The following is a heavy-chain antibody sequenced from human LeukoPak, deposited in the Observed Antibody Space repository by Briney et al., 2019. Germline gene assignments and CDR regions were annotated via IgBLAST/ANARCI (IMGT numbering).Heavy chain of an antibody. Sequence: ASVKVSCKASGYTFTSYYMHWVRQAPGQGLEWMGIINPSGGSTSYAQKFQGRVTMTTDTSTNTAYMELRSLRSDDTAVYYCARDPGRYSSGWYGDYWGQGTLVTVSS. J-gene: IGHJ4*02. CDR1: GYTFTSYY. CDR2: INPSGGST. D-gene: IGHD6-19*01. V-gene: IGHV1-46*01. CDR3: ARDPGRYSSGWYGDY.